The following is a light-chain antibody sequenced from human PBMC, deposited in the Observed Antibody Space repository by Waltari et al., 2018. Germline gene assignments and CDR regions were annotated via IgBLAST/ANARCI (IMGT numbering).Light chain of an antibody. J-gene: IGLJ3*02. CDR3: QSYDTSLSVV. CDR2: GST. CDR1: GSNIGAGYD. V-gene: IGLV1-40*01. Sequence: QSVLTQPPSVSGAPGQRVTISCPGSGSNIGAGYDVPWYQQLPRAAPKLLIYGSTSRPLGVPARFFGSTSGASASLAIIGLQAEDEADYYCQSYDTSLSVVFGGGTKLTVL.